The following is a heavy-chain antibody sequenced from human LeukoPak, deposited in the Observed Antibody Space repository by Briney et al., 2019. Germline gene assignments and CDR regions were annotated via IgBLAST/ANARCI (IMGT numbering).Heavy chain of an antibody. J-gene: IGHJ4*02. Sequence: PGGSLRLSCAASGFTFSTYIMNWVRQAPGKGLEWVSYISSSTGTVYYADSVQGRFTISRDNAKNSLYLQMNSLRAEDTAVYYCARDYAAAWDYWGQGTLVTVSS. CDR3: ARDYAAAWDY. CDR2: ISSSTGTV. CDR1: GFTFSTYI. V-gene: IGHV3-48*04. D-gene: IGHD2-15*01.